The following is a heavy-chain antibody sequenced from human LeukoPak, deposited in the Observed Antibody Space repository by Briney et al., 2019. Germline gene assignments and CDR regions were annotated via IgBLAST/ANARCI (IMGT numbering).Heavy chain of an antibody. Sequence: SETLSLNCTVSGGSISGYSWSWIRQSAAKGLEWIGRVYTSGNTNYNPSFKSRVTMSIDTSKKQFSLKLYSVTVADTAEYYCARDNPAGPWGQGTLVTVSS. CDR3: ARDNPAGP. D-gene: IGHD1-14*01. V-gene: IGHV4-4*07. CDR1: GGSISGYS. J-gene: IGHJ5*02. CDR2: VYTSGNT.